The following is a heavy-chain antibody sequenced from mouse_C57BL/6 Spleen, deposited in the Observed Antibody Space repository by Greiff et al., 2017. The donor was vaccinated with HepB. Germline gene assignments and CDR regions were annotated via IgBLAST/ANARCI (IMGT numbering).Heavy chain of an antibody. CDR1: GYSFTGYY. CDR3: ARGDYCSAARFAY. D-gene: IGHD1-1*01. Sequence: EVQLQQSGPELVKPGASVKISCKASGYSFTGYYMNWVKQSPEKSLEWIGEINPSTGGTTYNQKFTAKATLTVDKSSSTAYMQLKSLTSEDSAVYYCARGDYCSAARFAYWGQGTLVTVSA. J-gene: IGHJ3*01. V-gene: IGHV1-42*01. CDR2: INPSTGGT.